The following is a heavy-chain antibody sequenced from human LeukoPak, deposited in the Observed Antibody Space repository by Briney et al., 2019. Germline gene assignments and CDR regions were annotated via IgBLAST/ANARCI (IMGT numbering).Heavy chain of an antibody. CDR3: ARDLPVRPGAAFDY. CDR2: TYYRSKWYN. D-gene: IGHD3-10*01. J-gene: IGHJ4*02. Sequence: SQTLSLTCAISGDSVSSNSAAWNWIRQSPSRGLEWLGRTYYRSKWYNDYAASVKSRITINPDTSKNQFSLQLNSVTPEDTAVYYCARDLPVRPGAAFDYWGQGTLVTVSS. V-gene: IGHV6-1*01. CDR1: GDSVSSNSAA.